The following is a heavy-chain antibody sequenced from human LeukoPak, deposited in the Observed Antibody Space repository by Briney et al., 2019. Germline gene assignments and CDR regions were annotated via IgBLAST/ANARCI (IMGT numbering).Heavy chain of an antibody. V-gene: IGHV4-39*01. D-gene: IGHD3-10*01. CDR1: GGSISSSSYY. J-gene: IGHJ5*02. Sequence: SETLSLTCSLSGGSISSSSYYWAWIRQPPGKGLEWIGSIYYSGNTYYSPSLKSRVTIFVDTSKNEFSLNLSSVTAADTALYYCARHMEMGGSGSLSGWKNWFDPWGQGTLVTVSS. CDR3: ARHMEMGGSGSLSGWKNWFDP. CDR2: IYYSGNT.